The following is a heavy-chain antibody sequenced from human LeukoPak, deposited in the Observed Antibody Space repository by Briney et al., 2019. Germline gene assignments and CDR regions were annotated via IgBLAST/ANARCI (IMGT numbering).Heavy chain of an antibody. CDR3: ARMIYYDILTGPPRDGMDV. CDR2: ISSSSSYI. Sequence: GGSLRLSCAASGFTFSDYYMTWIRQAPGKGLEWVSSISSSSSYIYYADSVKGRFTISRDNAKNSLYLQMNSLRAEDTAVYYCARMIYYDILTGPPRDGMDVWGQGTTVTVSS. CDR1: GFTFSDYY. V-gene: IGHV3-11*06. D-gene: IGHD3-9*01. J-gene: IGHJ6*02.